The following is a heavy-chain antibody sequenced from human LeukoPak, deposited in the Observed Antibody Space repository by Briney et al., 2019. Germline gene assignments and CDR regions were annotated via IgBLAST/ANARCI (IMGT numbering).Heavy chain of an antibody. CDR1: GFTFSSYS. D-gene: IGHD3-10*01. J-gene: IGHJ6*02. CDR2: ISSSSSYI. CDR3: ARGHGSGNYSMDV. V-gene: IGHV3-21*01. Sequence: GGSLRLSCAASGFTFSSYSMNWVRQAPGKGLEWVSSISSSSSYIYYADSVKGRFTISRDNAKNSLYLQMNSLRAEDTAVYYCARGHGSGNYSMDVWGQGTTVTVSS.